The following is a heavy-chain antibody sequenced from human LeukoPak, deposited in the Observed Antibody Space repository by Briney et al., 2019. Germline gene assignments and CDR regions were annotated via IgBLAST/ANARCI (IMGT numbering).Heavy chain of an antibody. J-gene: IGHJ3*02. CDR1: GGSISSYY. V-gene: IGHV4-59*01. CDR2: IYYSGST. Sequence: SETLSLTCTASGGSISSYYWSWIQQPPGKGLEWIGYIYYSGSTNYDPSLKSRVTISVDTSKNQFSLKLSSVTAADTAVYYCASLFSDAFDIWGQGTMVTVSS. CDR3: ASLFSDAFDI. D-gene: IGHD3-9*01.